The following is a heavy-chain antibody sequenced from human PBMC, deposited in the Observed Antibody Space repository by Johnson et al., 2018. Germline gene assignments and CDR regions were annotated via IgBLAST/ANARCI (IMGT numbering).Heavy chain of an antibody. CDR2: ISYDGSNK. CDR3: AKNSGGELLVGYMEV. D-gene: IGHD3-10*01. Sequence: QVQLVQSGGGLVKPGGSLRLSCAASGFTFSSYGMHWVRQAPGTGLEWVAVISYDGSNKSYADSVKGRFTISRDNSTNTLYLQRNSLRAEDPAVYYCAKNSGGELLVGYMEVWGKGTTVTVSS. CDR1: GFTFSSYG. V-gene: IGHV3-30*18. J-gene: IGHJ6*03.